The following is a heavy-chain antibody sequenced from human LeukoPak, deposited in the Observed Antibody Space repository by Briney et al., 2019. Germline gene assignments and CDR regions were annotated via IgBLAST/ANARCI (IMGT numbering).Heavy chain of an antibody. J-gene: IGHJ4*02. Sequence: GASVKVSCKTSGYTXTGYFIHWVRQAPGQGLEWMGWRNRNSGGTSNLQKFQGRVAMTRDTSISTAYMDLSRLRSDDTAVYYCARDLALTYYDILTGYYNVDYWGQGTLVTVSS. V-gene: IGHV1-2*02. D-gene: IGHD3-9*01. CDR3: ARDLALTYYDILTGYYNVDY. CDR1: GYTXTGYF. CDR2: RNRNSGGT.